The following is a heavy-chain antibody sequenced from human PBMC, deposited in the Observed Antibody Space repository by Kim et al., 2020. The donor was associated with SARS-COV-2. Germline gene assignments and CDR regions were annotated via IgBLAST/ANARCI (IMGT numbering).Heavy chain of an antibody. J-gene: IGHJ6*03. CDR3: ARDAYYDFWSGPGHYMDV. V-gene: IGHV3-33*01. D-gene: IGHD3-3*01. Sequence: GRSLRLSCAASGFTFSSYGMHWVRQAPGKGLEWVAVIWYDGSNKYYADSVKGRFTISRDNSKNTLYLQMNSLRAEDTAVYYCARDAYYDFWSGPGHYMDVWGKGTTVTVSS. CDR1: GFTFSSYG. CDR2: IWYDGSNK.